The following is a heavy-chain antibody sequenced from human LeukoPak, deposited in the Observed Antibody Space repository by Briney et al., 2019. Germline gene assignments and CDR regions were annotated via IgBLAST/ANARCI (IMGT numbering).Heavy chain of an antibody. CDR3: GKPPPRRGKRGFCRGGTWGWFAP. Sequence: PSETLSLTCTVSGASISSSGCYWGWIRQPPGKGLEWIGNIYYSGNTYYNPSLKSRVTISVDTSENQFSLRLSSVTAADTAVYYWGKPPPRRGKRGFCRGGTWGWFAPGGQGALVPVSS. CDR1: GASISSSGCY. CDR2: IYYSGNT. V-gene: IGHV4-39*01. J-gene: IGHJ5*02. D-gene: IGHD2-15*01.